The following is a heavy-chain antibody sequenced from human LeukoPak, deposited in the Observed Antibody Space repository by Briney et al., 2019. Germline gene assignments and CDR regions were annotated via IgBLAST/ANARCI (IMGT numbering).Heavy chain of an antibody. Sequence: SETLSLTXIVSGGSIISSDYYWSWIRQPPGKGLEWIGYIYHNGDTYYNPSLKSRVSISVDTSKNQFSLKLSSVTAADTAVYYCARARVVPAAINRAFDIWGQGSVVTVSS. CDR2: IYHNGDT. D-gene: IGHD2-2*02. J-gene: IGHJ3*02. CDR1: GGSIISSDYY. V-gene: IGHV4-30-4*08. CDR3: ARARVVPAAINRAFDI.